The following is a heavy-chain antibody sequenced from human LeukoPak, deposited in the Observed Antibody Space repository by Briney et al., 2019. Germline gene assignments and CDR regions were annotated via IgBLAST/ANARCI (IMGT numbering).Heavy chain of an antibody. CDR2: ISAYNGNT. V-gene: IGHV1-18*01. Sequence: EASVKVLCMASGYTFTSYGISWVRQDSGQGLEWMGWISAYNGNTNYAQKLQGRVTMTTDTSTSTAYMELRSLRSDDTAVYYCARDVATVTTLRDFQHWGQGTLVTVSS. J-gene: IGHJ1*01. CDR3: ARDVATVTTLRDFQH. D-gene: IGHD4-17*01. CDR1: GYTFTSYG.